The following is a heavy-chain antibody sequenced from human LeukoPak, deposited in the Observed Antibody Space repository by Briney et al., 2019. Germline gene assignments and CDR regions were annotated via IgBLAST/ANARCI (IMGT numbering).Heavy chain of an antibody. J-gene: IGHJ5*02. CDR1: GFTFSSYA. V-gene: IGHV3-23*01. CDR3: AKAPGAAAILWFDP. D-gene: IGHD2-2*01. Sequence: PGGSLRLSCAASGFTFSSYAMSWVRQAPGKGLEWVSAISGSGGSAYYADSVKGRFTISRDNSKNTLYLQMDSLRAEDTAVYYCAKAPGAAAILWFDPWGQGTLVTVSS. CDR2: ISGSGGSA.